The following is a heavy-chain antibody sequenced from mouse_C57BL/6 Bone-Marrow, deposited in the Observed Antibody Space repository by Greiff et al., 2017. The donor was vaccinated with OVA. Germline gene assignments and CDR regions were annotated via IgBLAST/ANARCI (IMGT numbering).Heavy chain of an antibody. D-gene: IGHD2-3*01. V-gene: IGHV5-4*01. Sequence: EVQGVESGGDLVKPGGSLKLSCAASGFTFSSYAMSWVRQTPEKRLEWVATISDGGSYTYYPDNVKGRFTISRDNAKNNLYLQMSHLKSEDTAMYYCARWLLPYNYWGQGTSVTVSS. CDR3: ARWLLPYNY. J-gene: IGHJ4*01. CDR1: GFTFSSYA. CDR2: ISDGGSYT.